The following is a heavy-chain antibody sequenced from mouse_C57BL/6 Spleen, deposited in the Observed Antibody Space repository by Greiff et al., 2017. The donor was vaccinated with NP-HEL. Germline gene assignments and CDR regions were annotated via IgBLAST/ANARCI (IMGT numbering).Heavy chain of an antibody. CDR1: GFNIKDDY. CDR3: TTGHDSSFAY. D-gene: IGHD2-4*01. J-gene: IGHJ3*01. Sequence: EVQLQQSGAELVRPGASVKLSCTASGFNIKDDYMHWVKQRPEQGLEWIGWIDPENGDTEYASKFQGKATITADTSSNTAYLQLSSLTSEDTAVYYGTTGHDSSFAYWGQGTLVTVSA. V-gene: IGHV14-4*01. CDR2: IDPENGDT.